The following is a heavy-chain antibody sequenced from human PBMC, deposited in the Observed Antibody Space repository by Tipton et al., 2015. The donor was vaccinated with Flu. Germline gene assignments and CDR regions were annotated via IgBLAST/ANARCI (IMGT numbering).Heavy chain of an antibody. D-gene: IGHD3-16*01. CDR3: ARSFYVSGILPFDF. V-gene: IGHV4-34*10. Sequence: TLSLTCAVYGGSLRDRGSFWSWIRQPPGKGLEWIGEVNHSRPNPSLKSRVMISVDTSKNQFFLNLYSVTAADTAIYYCARSFYVSGILPFDFWGQGIPVTVSS. CDR2: VNHSRP. CDR1: GGSLRDRGSF. J-gene: IGHJ4*02.